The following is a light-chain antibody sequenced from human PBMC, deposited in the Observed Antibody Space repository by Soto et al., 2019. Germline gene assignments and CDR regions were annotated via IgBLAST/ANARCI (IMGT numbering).Light chain of an antibody. CDR1: SSNIGSGYD. Sequence: QSALTQPPSVSGAPGQRVTISCTGSSSNIGSGYDVHWYQQLPGSAPKLLIYGVSNRPSGVPDRFSGFKSGTSASLAITGLQAEDEADYYCQSYDSSLSGFVVFGGGTKVTVL. CDR2: GVS. J-gene: IGLJ2*01. CDR3: QSYDSSLSGFVV. V-gene: IGLV1-40*01.